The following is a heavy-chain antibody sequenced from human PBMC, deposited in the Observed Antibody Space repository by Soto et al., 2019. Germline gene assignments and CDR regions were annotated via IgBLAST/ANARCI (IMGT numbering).Heavy chain of an antibody. D-gene: IGHD3-9*01. V-gene: IGHV3-74*01. J-gene: IGHJ6*02. CDR3: ARDLDILPTSRYYYGMDV. Sequence: GGSLRLSCAASGFTFSSYWMHWVRQAPGKGLGWVSRINSDGSSTSYADSVKGRFTISRDNAKNTLYLQMNSLSAEDTDVYYCARDLDILPTSRYYYGMDVWGQGTTVTVSS. CDR1: GFTFSSYW. CDR2: INSDGSST.